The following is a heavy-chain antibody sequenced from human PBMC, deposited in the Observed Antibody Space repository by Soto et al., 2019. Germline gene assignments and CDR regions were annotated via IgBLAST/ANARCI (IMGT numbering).Heavy chain of an antibody. V-gene: IGHV4-31*01. CDR3: ARVGCSGGSCTYYYGMDV. Sequence: QVQLQESGPGLVKPSQTLSLTCTVSGSSISSGGYYWSWIRQHPGKGLEWIGYIYYSGSTYYNPSPQILVTISVDTSKNQFSLRLSSVTAADTAVYYCARVGCSGGSCTYYYGMDVRGQGTTVTASS. CDR1: GSSISSGGYY. J-gene: IGHJ6*02. D-gene: IGHD2-15*01. CDR2: IYYSGST.